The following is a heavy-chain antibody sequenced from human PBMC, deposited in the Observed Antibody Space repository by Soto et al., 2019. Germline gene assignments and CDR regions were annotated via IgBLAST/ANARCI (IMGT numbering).Heavy chain of an antibody. Sequence: QVQLVESGGGLVKPGGSLRLSCAAAGFTFSDYYMTWIRQAPGKGLEWVSYISSTGSTIYDADSVKGRFTISRDNAKNLLYLQMNILRAEDTAMYYCARVIDYGDWKDYWGQGTLVTVSS. V-gene: IGHV3-11*01. D-gene: IGHD4-17*01. CDR2: ISSTGSTI. CDR1: GFTFSDYY. CDR3: ARVIDYGDWKDY. J-gene: IGHJ4*02.